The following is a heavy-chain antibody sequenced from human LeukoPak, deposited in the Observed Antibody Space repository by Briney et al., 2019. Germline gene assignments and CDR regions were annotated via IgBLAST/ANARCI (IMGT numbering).Heavy chain of an antibody. Sequence: ASVKVSCKASGYTFTSYYMHWVRQAPGQGLEWMGIINPSGDSTSYAQKFQGRVTMTRDTSTSTVYMELSSLRSEDTAVYYCARDLGNAMVRGVIIHTYNWFDPWGQGTLVTVSS. J-gene: IGHJ5*02. CDR3: ARDLGNAMVRGVIIHTYNWFDP. V-gene: IGHV1-46*01. CDR2: INPSGDST. CDR1: GYTFTSYY. D-gene: IGHD3-10*01.